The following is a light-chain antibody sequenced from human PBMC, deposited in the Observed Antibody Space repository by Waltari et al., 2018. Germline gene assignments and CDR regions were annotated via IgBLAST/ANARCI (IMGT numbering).Light chain of an antibody. CDR3: QQSYKTPLT. J-gene: IGKJ4*01. Sequence: DIQMTQSPSSLSASVGDRVTITCRASQTINKYLTWYHQKPGKAPKLLIYDASNLQSGAPSRFSGSGSGTDFTLTISGLRPDDFATYYCQQSYKTPLTFGGGTKIEIK. CDR1: QTINKY. CDR2: DAS. V-gene: IGKV1-39*01.